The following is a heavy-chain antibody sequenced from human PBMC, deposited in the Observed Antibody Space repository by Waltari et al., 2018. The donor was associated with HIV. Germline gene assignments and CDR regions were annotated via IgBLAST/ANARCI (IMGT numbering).Heavy chain of an antibody. CDR3: VRYCSGSTSYPEFDY. CDR1: GFIFNTYW. CDR2: IDQHASEK. Sequence: EVQLVESGGGLVQPEGSLRLSCAASGFIFNTYWMSWVRQAPGKGLEWVPNIDQHASEKYYVDSVKGRFTISRDNARNSLYLQMNSLGAEDTAVYYCVRYCSGSTSYPEFDYWGQGTLVTVSS. J-gene: IGHJ4*02. D-gene: IGHD2-15*01. V-gene: IGHV3-7*01.